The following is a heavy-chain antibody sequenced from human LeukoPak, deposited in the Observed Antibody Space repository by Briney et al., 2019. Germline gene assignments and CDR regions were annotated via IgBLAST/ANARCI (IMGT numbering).Heavy chain of an antibody. V-gene: IGHV1-18*01. CDR1: GYTFTSYG. J-gene: IGHJ4*02. Sequence: ASVKVSCKASGYTFTSYGISWVRQAPGQGLEWMGWISAYNGNTNYAQKLQGRVTMTTDTSTSTAYMELRSLRSDDTAVYYCARGHDILTGYYTAGDFDYWGQGTPVTVSS. CDR2: ISAYNGNT. CDR3: ARGHDILTGYYTAGDFDY. D-gene: IGHD3-9*01.